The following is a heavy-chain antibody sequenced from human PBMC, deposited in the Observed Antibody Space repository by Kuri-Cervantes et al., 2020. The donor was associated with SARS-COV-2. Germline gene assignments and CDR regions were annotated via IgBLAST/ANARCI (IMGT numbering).Heavy chain of an antibody. Sequence: GESLKISCAASGFTFSRYGMHWVRQAPGKGLEWVAVMWYDGSNKDSADYVKGRFTISRDNSTNTLYLLLDSLRVEDTAVYYCARDPSTSSSWYLFDPWGQGTLVTVSS. D-gene: IGHD6-13*01. CDR3: ARDPSTSSSWYLFDP. CDR2: MWYDGSNK. CDR1: GFTFSRYG. V-gene: IGHV3-33*08. J-gene: IGHJ5*02.